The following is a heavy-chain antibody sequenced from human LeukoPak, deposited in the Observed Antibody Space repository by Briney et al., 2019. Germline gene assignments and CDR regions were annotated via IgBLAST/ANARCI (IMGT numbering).Heavy chain of an antibody. CDR2: IRYDGSNK. Sequence: TGGSLRLSCAASGFTFSSYGMHWVRQAPGKGLEWVAFIRYDGSNKYYADSVKGRFTISRDNSKNTLYLQMNSLRAEDTAVYYCAKGLDIAAAWRGQGTLVTVSS. D-gene: IGHD6-13*01. CDR1: GFTFSSYG. CDR3: AKGLDIAAAW. J-gene: IGHJ4*02. V-gene: IGHV3-30*02.